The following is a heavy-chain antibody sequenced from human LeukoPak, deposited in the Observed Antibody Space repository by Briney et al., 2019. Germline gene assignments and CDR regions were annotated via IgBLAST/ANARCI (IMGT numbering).Heavy chain of an antibody. J-gene: IGHJ4*02. CDR2: IYSGGST. CDR3: AREYYDFSLDY. Sequence: QPGGSLRLSCVASGFTVSSKYMSWVRQAPGKGLEWVSVIYSGGSTYYGESVKGRFTISRDNAKNTLYLQMNSLRAVDTAVYYCAREYYDFSLDYWGQGTLVTVSS. D-gene: IGHD3-3*01. CDR1: GFTVSSKY. V-gene: IGHV3-53*01.